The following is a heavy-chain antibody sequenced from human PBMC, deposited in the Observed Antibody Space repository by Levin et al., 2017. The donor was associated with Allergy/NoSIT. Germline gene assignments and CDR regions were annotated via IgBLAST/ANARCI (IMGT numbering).Heavy chain of an antibody. CDR2: IYYSWTT. J-gene: IGHJ4*02. Sequence: GSLRLSCSVSGGSISSSSYYWGWIRPPPGKGLEWIGSIYYSWTTYYNPSLNRRVTMSVDTSKGQFSLKLSAVTAADTAVYYCASWSPTRNWASDYWGQGTLVTVSS. CDR1: GGSISSSSYY. D-gene: IGHD7-27*01. V-gene: IGHV4-39*01. CDR3: ASWSPTRNWASDY.